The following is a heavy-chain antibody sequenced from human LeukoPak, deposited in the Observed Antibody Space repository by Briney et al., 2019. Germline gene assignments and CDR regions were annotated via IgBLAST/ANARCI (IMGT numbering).Heavy chain of an antibody. CDR2: IRYDRSNK. Sequence: GGSLSLSCAASGFTFSSYRMHWVRRAPRKGLEWVAFIRYDRSNKYYADSVKGRFTISRDNSKNTLYLQMNSLRAEDTAVYYCARENMVRGVIPLYYYYMDVWGKGTTVTVSS. CDR1: GFTFSSYR. CDR3: ARENMVRGVIPLYYYYMDV. V-gene: IGHV3-30*02. J-gene: IGHJ6*03. D-gene: IGHD3-10*01.